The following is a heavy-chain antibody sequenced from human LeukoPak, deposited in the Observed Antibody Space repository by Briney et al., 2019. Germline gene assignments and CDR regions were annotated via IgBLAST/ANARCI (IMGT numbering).Heavy chain of an antibody. D-gene: IGHD3-22*01. J-gene: IGHJ4*02. V-gene: IGHV3-23*01. Sequence: GGSLRLSCAASGFTFSSYAMSWVRQAPGKGLEWVSAISGSGGSTYYADSVKGRFTISSDNSKNTLYLQMNSLRAEDTAVYYCAKDYYDSSGYYYLGTDFDYWGQGTLVTVSS. CDR2: ISGSGGST. CDR3: AKDYYDSSGYYYLGTDFDY. CDR1: GFTFSSYA.